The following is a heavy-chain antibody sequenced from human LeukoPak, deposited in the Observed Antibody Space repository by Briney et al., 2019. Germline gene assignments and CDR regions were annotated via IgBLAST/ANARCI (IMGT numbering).Heavy chain of an antibody. V-gene: IGHV1-2*02. Sequence: ASVKVSCKASGYTFTGYYMHWVRQAPGQGLEWMGWINPNSGGTNYAQKFQGRVTMTRDTSISTAYMELSRLRSDDTAVYYCARARGYCSSTSCYVALYFDYWGQGTLVTVSS. CDR2: INPNSGGT. J-gene: IGHJ4*02. D-gene: IGHD2-2*01. CDR3: ARARGYCSSTSCYVALYFDY. CDR1: GYTFTGYY.